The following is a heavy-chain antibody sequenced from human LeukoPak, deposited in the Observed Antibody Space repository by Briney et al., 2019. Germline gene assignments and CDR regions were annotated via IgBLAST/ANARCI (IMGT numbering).Heavy chain of an antibody. Sequence: PSETLSLTCTVSGGSISSGDYYWSWIRQPPGKGLEWIGYIYYSGSTYYNPSLKSRVTISVDTSKNQFSLKLSSVTAADTAVYYCARSRGDDAFDIWGQGTMVTVSS. CDR3: ARSRGDDAFDI. D-gene: IGHD3-16*01. J-gene: IGHJ3*02. CDR2: IYYSGST. CDR1: GGSISSGDYY. V-gene: IGHV4-30-4*02.